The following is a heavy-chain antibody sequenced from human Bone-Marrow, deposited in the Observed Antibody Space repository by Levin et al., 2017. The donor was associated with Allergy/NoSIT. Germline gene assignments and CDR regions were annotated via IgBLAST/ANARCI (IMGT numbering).Heavy chain of an antibody. CDR2: ISGYSGKT. Sequence: ASVKVSCKASDYTFTLYGLSWVRQAPGQGLEWMGWISGYSGKTNYAQKFQGRVTMTADTSTSTAYMQLTSLRSDDTAIYYCARDPCSSDTCSGVRSWFDAWGQGTLVTVSS. CDR1: DYTFTLYG. D-gene: IGHD2-2*01. CDR3: ARDPCSSDTCSGVRSWFDA. V-gene: IGHV1-18*01. J-gene: IGHJ5*02.